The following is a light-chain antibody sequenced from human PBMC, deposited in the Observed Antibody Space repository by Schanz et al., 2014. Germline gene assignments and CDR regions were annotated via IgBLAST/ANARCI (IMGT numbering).Light chain of an antibody. Sequence: QSVLSQPPSASGTPGQRVTISCSGSSSNIGRNSVNWYQQLPGTAPKLLIHSNNERPSGVPDRFSGSKSGTSASLAITGLQSEDEADYYCSAWDDSLNGLVVFGGGTKLTVL. CDR2: SNN. CDR3: SAWDDSLNGLVV. J-gene: IGLJ2*01. V-gene: IGLV1-44*01. CDR1: SSNIGRNS.